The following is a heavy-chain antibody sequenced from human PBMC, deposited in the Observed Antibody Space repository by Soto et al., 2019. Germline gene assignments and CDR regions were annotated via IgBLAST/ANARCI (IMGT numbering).Heavy chain of an antibody. CDR3: AKGNWSGYSPLHY. CDR2: TSYDGSKA. J-gene: IGHJ4*02. V-gene: IGHV3-30*18. CDR1: GFNLWSNG. Sequence: QVQMVESGGGVVQPGGSLRLSCVASGFNLWSNGMHWVRQAPGKGLEWVAITSYDGSKAYYADSVKGRFTVSRDNSKNELYLQMNSLRTDDTAMYYCAKGNWSGYSPLHYWGQGTQVTVSS. D-gene: IGHD3-3*01.